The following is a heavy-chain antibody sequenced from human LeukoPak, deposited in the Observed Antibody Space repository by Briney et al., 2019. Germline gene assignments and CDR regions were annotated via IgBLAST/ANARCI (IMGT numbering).Heavy chain of an antibody. V-gene: IGHV3-7*01. CDR3: AKAGLLWFGESWMDV. Sequence: GGSLRLSCGASGFIFSTYWMSWVRQAPGKGLEGVANIKEDGSESHYVDSVKGRFTISRDNAKNSLYLQMNSLRAEDMAVYFCAKAGLLWFGESWMDVWGQGTTVSVSS. J-gene: IGHJ6*02. D-gene: IGHD3-10*01. CDR1: GFIFSTYW. CDR2: IKEDGSES.